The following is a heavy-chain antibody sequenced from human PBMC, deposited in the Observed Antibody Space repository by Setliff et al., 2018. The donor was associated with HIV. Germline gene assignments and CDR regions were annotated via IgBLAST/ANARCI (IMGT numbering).Heavy chain of an antibody. J-gene: IGHJ4*02. CDR3: AAVPWGHSSLIIDH. D-gene: IGHD3-16*01. CDR1: GLIFSSYE. CDR2: IGGHGSII. Sequence: GGSLRLSCAASGLIFSSYEMNWVRQAPGKGLEWISFIGGHGSIIHYADSVKGRFTVSRDNAKNSVYLQMHSLRVEDTAVYYCAAVPWGHSSLIIDHWGQGTLVTVSS. V-gene: IGHV3-48*03.